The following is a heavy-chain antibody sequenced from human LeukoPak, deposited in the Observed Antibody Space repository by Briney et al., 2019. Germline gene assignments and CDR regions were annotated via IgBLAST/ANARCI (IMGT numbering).Heavy chain of an antibody. D-gene: IGHD2-2*01. Sequence: GGSLRLSCAASGFTFSSYGMHWVRQAPGKGLEWVAFISYDGSNKYYADSVKGRFTISRDNSKNTLYLQMNSLRAEDTAVYYCAKDRLRGSTTYTRFDYWGQGTLVTVSS. CDR3: AKDRLRGSTTYTRFDY. J-gene: IGHJ4*02. CDR2: ISYDGSNK. CDR1: GFTFSSYG. V-gene: IGHV3-30*18.